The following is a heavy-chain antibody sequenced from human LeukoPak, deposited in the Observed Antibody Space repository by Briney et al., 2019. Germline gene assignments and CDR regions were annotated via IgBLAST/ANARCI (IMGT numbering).Heavy chain of an antibody. V-gene: IGHV3-48*03. CDR3: ARVGAAAGSYYYYGMDV. Sequence: GGSLRLSCAASGFTFSSYEMNWVRQAPGKGLEWVSYISSSGSTIYYADSVKGRFTISRDNAKNSLYLQMNSLRAEDTAVYYCARVGAAAGSYYYYGMDVWGQGTTVTVSS. CDR2: ISSSGSTI. CDR1: GFTFSSYE. D-gene: IGHD6-13*01. J-gene: IGHJ6*02.